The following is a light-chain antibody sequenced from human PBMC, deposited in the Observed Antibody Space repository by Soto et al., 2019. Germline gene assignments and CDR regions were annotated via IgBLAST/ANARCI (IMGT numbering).Light chain of an antibody. J-gene: IGKJ1*01. CDR1: QSVSSN. CDR2: GVS. V-gene: IGKV3-20*01. Sequence: ETVMTQSPATLSVSPGERVTLSCMASQSVSSNLAWYQQKPGQAPRLLIYGVSKRATGIPDRFSGSGSGTDFTLTISRLEPEDFAVYFCGQFVSAPPRTFGQGTKVDNK. CDR3: GQFVSAPPRT.